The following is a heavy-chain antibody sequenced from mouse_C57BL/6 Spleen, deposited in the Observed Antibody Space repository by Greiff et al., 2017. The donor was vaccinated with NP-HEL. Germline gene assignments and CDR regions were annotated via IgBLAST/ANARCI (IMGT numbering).Heavy chain of an antibody. CDR2: IDPEDGDT. D-gene: IGHD2-3*01. V-gene: IGHV14-1*01. J-gene: IGHJ4*01. CDR3: TTWDGYYVAMDY. CDR1: GFNIKDYY. Sequence: EVQLQQSGAELVRPGASVKLSCTASGFNIKDYYMHWVKQRPEQGLEWIGRIDPEDGDTEYAPKFQGKATMTADTSSNTAYLQLSSMTSEDTAVYYCTTWDGYYVAMDYWGQGPSVTVSS.